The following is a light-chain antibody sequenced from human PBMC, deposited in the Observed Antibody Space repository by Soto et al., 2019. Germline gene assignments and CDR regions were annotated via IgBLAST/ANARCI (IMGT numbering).Light chain of an antibody. J-gene: IGKJ1*01. CDR2: GAS. V-gene: IGKV3-15*01. CDR1: ESVDTN. CDR3: QQYNSWPRT. Sequence: IVMTQCPATLSVSPGQRATLSCSASESVDTNLAWYQQKPGQAPRLLMYGASTGASGFPARLSGSGSETEFTITISSLQSEDVAVYYCQQYNSWPRTFGQGTKVDI.